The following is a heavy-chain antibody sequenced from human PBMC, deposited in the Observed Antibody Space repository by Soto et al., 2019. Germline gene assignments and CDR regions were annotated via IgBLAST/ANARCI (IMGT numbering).Heavy chain of an antibody. J-gene: IGHJ6*02. D-gene: IGHD2-2*01. CDR1: GFTFSSYG. V-gene: IGHV3-33*01. CDR3: ASYEPAAYYYGMDV. Sequence: GGSLRLSCAASGFTFSSYGMHWVRQAPGKGLEWVAVIWYDGSNKYYADSVKGRFTISRDNSKNTLYLQMNSLRAEDTAVYYCASYEPAAYYYGMDVWGQGTTVTVSS. CDR2: IWYDGSNK.